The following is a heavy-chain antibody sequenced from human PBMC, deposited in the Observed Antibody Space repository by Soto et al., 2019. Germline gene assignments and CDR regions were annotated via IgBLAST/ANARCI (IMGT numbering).Heavy chain of an antibody. J-gene: IGHJ5*02. Sequence: QVQLRESGPGLVKPSQTLSLTCTVSGGAIDNGGFYWSWIRQQPGKGLEWIGHICCSGSSHYNPSLRSRVTISMDTSKNDLSLKLSSVTAADPAVYYCARGGAEDNYFDPWGQGTLVTVSS. CDR3: ARGGAEDNYFDP. V-gene: IGHV4-31*03. CDR1: GGAIDNGGFY. CDR2: ICCSGSS.